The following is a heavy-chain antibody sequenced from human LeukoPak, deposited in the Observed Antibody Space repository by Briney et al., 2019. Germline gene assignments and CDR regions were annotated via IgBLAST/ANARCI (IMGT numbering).Heavy chain of an antibody. J-gene: IGHJ6*02. CDR3: AREGSVLRFLEWSMLHNGMDV. D-gene: IGHD3-3*01. CDR1: GFTFSSYG. V-gene: IGHV3-33*01. CDR2: IWYAGSNN. Sequence: GGALRLSCAASGFTFSSYGMHWVHQAPGKGLEWVAVIWYAGSNNYYADSVKGRFTISRDNSKNTLYLQMNSLRGEDTAVYYCAREGSVLRFLEWSMLHNGMDVWGQGTTVTVSS.